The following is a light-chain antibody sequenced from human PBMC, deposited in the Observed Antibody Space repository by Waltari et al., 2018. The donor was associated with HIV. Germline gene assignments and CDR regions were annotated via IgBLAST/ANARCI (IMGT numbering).Light chain of an antibody. Sequence: QSVLTQPPSASGTPGQRVTISCSGRRSTIGTNVVTWYQQLPGSAPKLLISYNNQRPSGVPDRFSGSKSGTSASLAISVLQSEDEADYYCAAWDDNLNGLFGGGTKLTVL. CDR3: AAWDDNLNGL. J-gene: IGLJ2*01. V-gene: IGLV1-44*01. CDR1: RSTIGTNV. CDR2: YNN.